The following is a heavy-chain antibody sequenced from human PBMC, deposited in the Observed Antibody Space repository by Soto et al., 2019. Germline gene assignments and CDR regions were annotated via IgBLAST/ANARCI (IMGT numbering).Heavy chain of an antibody. J-gene: IGHJ4*02. CDR2: LSKDGANE. D-gene: IGHD3-9*01. Sequence: GGSLRLSCTASGFILSNYAMNWVRQAPGKGLEWVSTLSKDGANEHYADSVKGRFTISRDGSKNTLYLQMNSLRAEDTAMYYCAKDPSTGSADYWGQGTQVTVS. CDR1: GFILSNYA. CDR3: AKDPSTGSADY. V-gene: IGHV3-23*01.